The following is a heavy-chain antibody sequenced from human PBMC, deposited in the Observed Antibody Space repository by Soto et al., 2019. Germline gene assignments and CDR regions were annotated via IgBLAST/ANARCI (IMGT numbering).Heavy chain of an antibody. CDR3: STRAYDTNGYYRFDP. Sequence: SDTLSLTCAVYGGSFSGHSWTWFRQSPGKGLEWIGDINHSGRVNYSPSLKSRVTISLDTSKNQFSLTLSAVTAADTAMYYCSTRAYDTNGYYRFDPWGQAPLVTVSS. J-gene: IGHJ5*01. CDR2: INHSGRV. V-gene: IGHV4-34*01. D-gene: IGHD3-22*01. CDR1: GGSFSGHS.